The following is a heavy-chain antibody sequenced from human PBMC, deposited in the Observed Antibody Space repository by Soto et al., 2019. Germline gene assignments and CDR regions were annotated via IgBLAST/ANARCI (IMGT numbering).Heavy chain of an antibody. Sequence: EVQLLESGGGLVQPGGSLRLSCAASGFTFSSYAMSWVRQAPGKGLEWVSAISGSGGSTYYADSVKGRFTISRDNSKNTLYLPMNSLRAEDTAVYYCARQTMVRGAEVGDYWGQGTLVTVSS. CDR2: ISGSGGST. CDR3: ARQTMVRGAEVGDY. CDR1: GFTFSSYA. D-gene: IGHD3-10*01. V-gene: IGHV3-23*01. J-gene: IGHJ4*02.